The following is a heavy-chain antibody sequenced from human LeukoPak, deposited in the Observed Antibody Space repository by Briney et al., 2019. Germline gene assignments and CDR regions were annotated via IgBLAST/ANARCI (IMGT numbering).Heavy chain of an antibody. CDR1: GYTFTGNF. Sequence: ASVKVSCKASGYTFTGNFIHWVRQAPGQGLEWMGWINPNNGATNYAQMFQGRVIMTRDTSISTAYMELTRLTSDDTAVYYCAKAPGGSSCWGQGTLVTVSS. CDR3: AKAPGGSSC. J-gene: IGHJ1*01. CDR2: INPNNGAT. D-gene: IGHD2-15*01. V-gene: IGHV1-2*02.